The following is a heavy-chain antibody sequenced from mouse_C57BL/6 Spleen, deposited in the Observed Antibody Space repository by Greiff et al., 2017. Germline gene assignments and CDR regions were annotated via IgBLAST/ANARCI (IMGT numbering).Heavy chain of an antibody. CDR2: ISSGSSTI. V-gene: IGHV5-17*01. J-gene: IGHJ3*01. CDR3: ARPIQAY. CDR1: GFTFSDYG. Sequence: EVKLMESGGGLVKPGGSLKLSCAASGFTFSDYGMHWVRQAPEKGLEWVAYISSGSSTIYYADTVKGRFTISRDNAKNTLFLQMTSLRSEDTAMYYCARPIQAYWGQGTLVTVSA.